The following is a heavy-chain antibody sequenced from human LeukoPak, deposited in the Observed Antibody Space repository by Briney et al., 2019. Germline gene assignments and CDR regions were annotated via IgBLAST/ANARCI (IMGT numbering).Heavy chain of an antibody. CDR3: VRDVGTSDAFDI. CDR1: GGSMNNYY. CDR2: IYYSGKT. V-gene: IGHV4-59*12. J-gene: IGHJ3*02. D-gene: IGHD1-1*01. Sequence: SETLSLTCTVSGGSMNNYYWNWIRQPPGKGLEWIGYIYYSGKTNYNPSLKSRVTMSVDTSKNQFSLKLSSVTAADTAVYYCVRDVGTSDAFDIWGQGTMVIVSS.